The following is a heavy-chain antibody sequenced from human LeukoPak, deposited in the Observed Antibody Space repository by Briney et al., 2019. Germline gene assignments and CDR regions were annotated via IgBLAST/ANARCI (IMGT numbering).Heavy chain of an antibody. J-gene: IGHJ6*03. V-gene: IGHV1-18*01. CDR3: GRSGYRYSYDFDYYMDV. CDR1: GYSFSSHG. D-gene: IGHD5-18*01. CDR2: LSVYNGNT. Sequence: GASVKVSCRASGYSFSSHGISWVRQAPGQGLEWMGRLSVYNGNTNYAERFQGRVTMTTDTSTNTAYMELRSLRSDDTAAYYCGRSGYRYSYDFDYYMDVWGKGTTITVSS.